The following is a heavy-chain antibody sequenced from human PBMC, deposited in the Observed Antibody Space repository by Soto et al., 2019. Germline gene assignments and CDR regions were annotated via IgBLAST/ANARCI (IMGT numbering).Heavy chain of an antibody. CDR3: VKDNLYAYVWGNIPGDGYFDH. V-gene: IGHV3-23*01. CDR2: LSGSSTSN. J-gene: IGHJ4*02. CDR1: GFTFNNYA. D-gene: IGHD3-16*01. Sequence: EVQLLESGGGLVQPGGSLRLSCEASGFTFNNYAMSLVRLPPGKGLEWVATLSGSSTSNYFADSVKGRFTISRDNSKNTLYLQMNRLRAEDTAIYYCVKDNLYAYVWGNIPGDGYFDHWGQGTLVTVSS.